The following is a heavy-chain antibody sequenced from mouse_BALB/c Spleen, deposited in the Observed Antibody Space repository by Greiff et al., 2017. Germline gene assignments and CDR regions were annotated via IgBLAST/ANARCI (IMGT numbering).Heavy chain of an antibody. D-gene: IGHD2-14*01. CDR2: ISYSGST. J-gene: IGHJ4*01. Sequence: EVKLLESGPGLVKPSQSLSLTCTVTGYSITSDYAWNWIRQFPGNKLEWMGYISYSGSTSYNPSLKSRISITRDTSKNQFFLQLNSVTTEDTATYYCARRRYDEGYYAMDYWGQGTSVTVSS. V-gene: IGHV3-2*02. CDR3: ARRRYDEGYYAMDY. CDR1: GYSITSDYA.